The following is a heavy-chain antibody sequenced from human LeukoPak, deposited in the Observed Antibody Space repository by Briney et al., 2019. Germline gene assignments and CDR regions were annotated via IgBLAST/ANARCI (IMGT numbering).Heavy chain of an antibody. CDR1: GFTFSSYS. CDR3: ARHAGLRFLEWLLPTDY. V-gene: IGHV3-21*01. Sequence: GGSLRLSCAASGFTFSSYSMNWVRQAPGKGLEWVSSISSSSSYIYYADSVKGRFTISRDNAKNSLYLQMNSLRAEDTAVYYCARHAGLRFLEWLLPTDYWRQGTLVTVSS. CDR2: ISSSSSYI. D-gene: IGHD3-3*01. J-gene: IGHJ4*02.